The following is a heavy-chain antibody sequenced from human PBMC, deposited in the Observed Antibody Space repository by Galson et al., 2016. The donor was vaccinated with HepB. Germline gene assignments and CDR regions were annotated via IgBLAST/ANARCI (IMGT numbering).Heavy chain of an antibody. CDR2: ISSSSIYT. J-gene: IGHJ6*02. D-gene: IGHD3-16*01. CDR3: ARGGKSDEGDFFGMDV. CDR1: GFPFSDYY. V-gene: IGHV3-11*06. Sequence: SLRLSCAASGFPFSDYYMTWIRQAPGKGLEWVSHISSSSIYTKYSDSLKGRFTISRDYAKGLVYLQMNSLRAEDTAVYYCARGGKSDEGDFFGMDVWGQGTTVTVSS.